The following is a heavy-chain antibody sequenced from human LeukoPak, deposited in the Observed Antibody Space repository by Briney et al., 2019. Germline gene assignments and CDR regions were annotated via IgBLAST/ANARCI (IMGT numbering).Heavy chain of an antibody. D-gene: IGHD3-10*01. V-gene: IGHV4-59*01. CDR2: IYYSGST. Sequence: SETLSLTCTVSAGSITGYYWSWIRQPPGKGLEWTGFIYYSGSTNYNPSLKSRVTISVDTSKNQFSLKLTSVTAADTAVYYCARHEKGWFGGTIDYWGQGTLVTVST. J-gene: IGHJ4*02. CDR1: AGSITGYY. CDR3: ARHEKGWFGGTIDY.